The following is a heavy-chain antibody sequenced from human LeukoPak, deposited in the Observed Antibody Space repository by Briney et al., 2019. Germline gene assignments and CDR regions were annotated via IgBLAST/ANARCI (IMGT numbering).Heavy chain of an antibody. CDR2: ISYDGSNK. Sequence: GRSLRLSCAASGFTFSSYAMHWVRQAPGKGLEWVAVISYDGSNKYYADSVKGRFTISRDNSKNTLYLQMNSLRAEDTTVYYCARGPSGYDPSYYFDYWGQGTLVTVSS. V-gene: IGHV3-30-3*01. CDR1: GFTFSSYA. CDR3: ARGPSGYDPSYYFDY. D-gene: IGHD5-12*01. J-gene: IGHJ4*02.